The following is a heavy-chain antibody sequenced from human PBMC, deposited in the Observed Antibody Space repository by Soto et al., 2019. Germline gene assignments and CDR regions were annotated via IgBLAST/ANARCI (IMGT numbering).Heavy chain of an antibody. Sequence: PSETLSLTCSVSGGSIDTHNNYWTWIRQAPGKGLESIGYVHNSGSTNYNPSLENRVTISMDTSKNQFSLSLASVTAADTAIYYCARALLGTRGDWLDPWGQGILVTVSS. CDR1: GGSIDTHNNY. J-gene: IGHJ5*02. CDR3: ARALLGTRGDWLDP. CDR2: VHNSGST. D-gene: IGHD2-15*01. V-gene: IGHV4-61*01.